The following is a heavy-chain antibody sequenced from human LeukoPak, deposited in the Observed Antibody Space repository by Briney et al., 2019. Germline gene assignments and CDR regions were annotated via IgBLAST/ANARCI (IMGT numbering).Heavy chain of an antibody. CDR1: GYTFTSYG. J-gene: IGHJ4*02. D-gene: IGHD6-19*01. V-gene: IGHV1-18*01. CDR3: ARWGYSSGSRKTEIDY. Sequence: ASVNVSCKASGYTFTSYGISWVRQAPGQGLEWMGWISAYNGNTNYAQKLQGRVTMTTDTSTSTAYMELRSLRSDDTAVYYCARWGYSSGSRKTEIDYWGQGTLVTVSS. CDR2: ISAYNGNT.